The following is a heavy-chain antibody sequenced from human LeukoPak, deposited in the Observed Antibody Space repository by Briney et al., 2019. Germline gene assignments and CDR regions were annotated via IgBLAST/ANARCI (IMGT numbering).Heavy chain of an antibody. CDR3: AKEGVSYYLDY. Sequence: PGGSLRLSCAASGFTFSSYGMHWVRQAPGKGLEWVAVISYDGSNKYYADSVKGRFTISRDNSKNTLYLQMNSLRAEDTAVYYCAKEGVSYYLDYGGQGPRVTVSS. V-gene: IGHV3-30*18. CDR2: ISYDGSNK. J-gene: IGHJ4*02. CDR1: GFTFSSYG. D-gene: IGHD3-10*01.